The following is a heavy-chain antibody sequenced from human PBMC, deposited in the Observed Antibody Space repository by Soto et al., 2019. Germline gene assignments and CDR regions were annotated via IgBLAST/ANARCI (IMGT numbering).Heavy chain of an antibody. CDR3: ARDARGTRGFDEMDI. Sequence: APVKVSCKASGYIFTGYHIHWVRQAPGRGLEWMGWINPNSGDTEYAQNFQGRVTMTRDTSFNLVYMEMSGLMSDDTAVYYCARDARGTRGFDEMDIWGQGTTVTVAS. D-gene: IGHD3-9*01. CDR1: GYIFTGYH. V-gene: IGHV1-2*02. J-gene: IGHJ6*02. CDR2: INPNSGDT.